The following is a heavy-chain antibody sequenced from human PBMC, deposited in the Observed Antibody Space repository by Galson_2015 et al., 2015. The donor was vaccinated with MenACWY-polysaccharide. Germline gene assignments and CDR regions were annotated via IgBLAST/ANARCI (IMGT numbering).Heavy chain of an antibody. CDR3: ARGGKYYYDSSGYLNWFDP. D-gene: IGHD3-22*01. J-gene: IGHJ5*02. V-gene: IGHV1-8*01. CDR2: MNPNSGNT. CDR1: GYSFFSYD. Sequence: SVKVSCKASGYSFFSYDINWVRQTTGQGLEWMGWMNPNSGNTGYAQKLQGRVTMTRNTSISIAYMELSSLRSEDTAVYYCARGGKYYYDSSGYLNWFDPWGQGTLVTVSS.